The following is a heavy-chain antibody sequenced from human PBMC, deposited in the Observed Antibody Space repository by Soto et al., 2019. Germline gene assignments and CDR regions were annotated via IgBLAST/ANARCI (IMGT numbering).Heavy chain of an antibody. V-gene: IGHV1-69*13. Sequence: ASVKVSCKASGVTFTNYAFSWGRQEPGQGLEWMGGIIPIFGTPDYAQKFQGRVTITADESTRTASMELSSLRSDDTAVYYCARERSVGYCITTTCPKPFYYYAMDVWGQGTTVPVSS. D-gene: IGHD2-2*01. CDR3: ARERSVGYCITTTCPKPFYYYAMDV. CDR2: IIPIFGTP. CDR1: GVTFTNYA. J-gene: IGHJ6*02.